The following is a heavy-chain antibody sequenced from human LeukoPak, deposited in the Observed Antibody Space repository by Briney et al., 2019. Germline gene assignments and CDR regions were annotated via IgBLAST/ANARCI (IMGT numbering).Heavy chain of an antibody. D-gene: IGHD1-26*01. CDR3: AGRGYSGSYKDY. Sequence: DPSETLSLTCTVSGGSISSSSYYWGWIRQPPGKGLEWIGSIYYSGSTYYNPSLKSRVTISVDTSKNQFSLKLSSVTAADTAAYYCAGRGYSGSYKDYWGQGTLVTVSS. V-gene: IGHV4-39*07. J-gene: IGHJ4*02. CDR2: IYYSGST. CDR1: GGSISSSSYY.